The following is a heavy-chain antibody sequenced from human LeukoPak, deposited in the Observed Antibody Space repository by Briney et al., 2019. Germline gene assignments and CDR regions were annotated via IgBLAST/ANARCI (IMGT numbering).Heavy chain of an antibody. V-gene: IGHV3-21*01. J-gene: IGHJ4*02. CDR1: GFTFSSYS. D-gene: IGHD3-22*01. Sequence: GGSLRLSCAASGFTFSSYSMNWVRQAPGKGLEWVSSISSSSSYIYYADSVKGRFTISSDNAKNSLYLQMNSLRAEDTAVYYCARDRLVRGIVVGYDYWGQGTLVTVSS. CDR3: ARDRLVRGIVVGYDY. CDR2: ISSSSSYI.